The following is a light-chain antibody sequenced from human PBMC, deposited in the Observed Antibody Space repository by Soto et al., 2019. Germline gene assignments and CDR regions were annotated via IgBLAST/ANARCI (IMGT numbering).Light chain of an antibody. V-gene: IGKV3-11*01. CDR2: DAS. CDR3: QQRSKWPLT. Sequence: EIMLTQSPSTLSLSPGERATLSCRASQSVSSYLAWYQQKPGQAPRLLIYDASNRATGIPARFSGSGSGTDFTLTISCLEPEDFAVYYCQQRSKWPLTVGGGTKVDIK. CDR1: QSVSSY. J-gene: IGKJ4*01.